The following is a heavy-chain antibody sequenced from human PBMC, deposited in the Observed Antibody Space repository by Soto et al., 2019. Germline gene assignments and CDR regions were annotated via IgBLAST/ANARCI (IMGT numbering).Heavy chain of an antibody. Sequence: VQLVESGGGLVKPGGSLRLSCAASGFTFSNAWMSWVRQAPGKGLEWVGRIKSKTDGATTDYAAPVKGRFTISRDDSENTLYLQMNSLKTEDTAVFYCTTIAVVGPYGMDVWGQGTTVTVSS. V-gene: IGHV3-15*01. CDR1: GFTFSNAW. CDR2: IKSKTDGATT. D-gene: IGHD6-19*01. J-gene: IGHJ6*02. CDR3: TTIAVVGPYGMDV.